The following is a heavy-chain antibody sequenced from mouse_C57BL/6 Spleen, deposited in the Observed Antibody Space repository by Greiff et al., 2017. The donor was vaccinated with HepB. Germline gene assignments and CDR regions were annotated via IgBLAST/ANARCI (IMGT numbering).Heavy chain of an antibody. Sequence: VHVKQSGPELVKPGASVKISCKASGYSFTDYNMNWVKQSNGKSLEWIGVINPNYGTTSYNQKFKGKATLTVDQSSSTAYMQLNSLTSEDSAVHYCARGIYYGIEAYGGQGTLVTVSA. J-gene: IGHJ3*01. V-gene: IGHV1-39*01. CDR1: GYSFTDYN. CDR3: ARGIYYGIEAY. CDR2: INPNYGTT. D-gene: IGHD1-1*01.